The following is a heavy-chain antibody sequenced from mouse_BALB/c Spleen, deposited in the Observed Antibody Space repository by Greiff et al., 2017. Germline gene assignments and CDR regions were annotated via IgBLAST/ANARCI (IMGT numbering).Heavy chain of an antibody. Sequence: EVMLVESGGGLVKPGGSLKLSCAASGFTFSSYAMSWVRQSPEKRLEWVAEISSGGSYTYYPDTVTGRFTISRDNAKNTLYLEMSSLRSEDTAMYYCARVVGTYFDYWGQGTTLTVSS. D-gene: IGHD1-3*01. CDR3: ARVVGTYFDY. CDR1: GFTFSSYA. CDR2: ISSGGSYT. V-gene: IGHV5-9-4*01. J-gene: IGHJ2*01.